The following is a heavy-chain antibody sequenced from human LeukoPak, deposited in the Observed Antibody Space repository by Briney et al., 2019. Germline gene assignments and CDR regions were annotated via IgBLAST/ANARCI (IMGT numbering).Heavy chain of an antibody. CDR1: GYTFTSYG. Sequence: ASVKVSCKASGYTFTSYGISWVRQAPGQGLEWMGIINPSGGSTSYAQKFQGRVTMTRDTSTSTVYMELSSLRSEDTAVYYCARDQSAYYYDSSGYYRYWGQGTLVTVSS. CDR2: INPSGGST. CDR3: ARDQSAYYYDSSGYYRY. J-gene: IGHJ4*02. D-gene: IGHD3-22*01. V-gene: IGHV1-46*01.